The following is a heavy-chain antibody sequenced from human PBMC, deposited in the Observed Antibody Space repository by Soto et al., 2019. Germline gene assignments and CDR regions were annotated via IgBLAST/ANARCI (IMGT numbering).Heavy chain of an antibody. V-gene: IGHV3-33*01. CDR2: IWYDGSNK. CDR3: ARDQYQLAINYYYYGMDV. Sequence: GGSLRLSCAASGFTFSSYGMHWVRQAPGKGLEWVAVIWYDGSNKYYADSVKGRFTISRDNSKNTLYLQMNSLRAEDTAVYYCARDQYQLAINYYYYGMDVWGQGTTVTVSS. J-gene: IGHJ6*02. CDR1: GFTFSSYG. D-gene: IGHD6-6*01.